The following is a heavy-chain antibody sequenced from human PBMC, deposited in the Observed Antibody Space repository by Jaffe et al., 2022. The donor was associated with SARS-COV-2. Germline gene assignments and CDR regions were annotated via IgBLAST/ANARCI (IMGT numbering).Heavy chain of an antibody. CDR3: ARRGSGSYFHGPQSRRLRKQDVVDY. Sequence: QVQLVQSGAEVKKPGASVKVSCKASGYTFTGYYMHWVRQAPGQGLEWMGWINPNSGGTNYAQKFQGRVTMTRDTSISTAYMELSRLRSDDTAVYYCARRGSGSYFHGPQSRRLRKQDVVDYWGQGTLVTVSS. J-gene: IGHJ4*02. V-gene: IGHV1-2*02. CDR1: GYTFTGYY. D-gene: IGHD1-26*01. CDR2: INPNSGGT.